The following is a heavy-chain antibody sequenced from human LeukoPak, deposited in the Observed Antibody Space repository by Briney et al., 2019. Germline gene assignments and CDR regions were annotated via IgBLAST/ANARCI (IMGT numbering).Heavy chain of an antibody. J-gene: IGHJ4*02. Sequence: SETLSLTCTVSGGSINTDYWSWIRQSPGKGLEWIGYIYYTGSTDYSPSLKSRVTISVDTSKNQFSLKLRSVTAADTAVYYCARAYSGYDCGGDYWGQGTLVTVSS. D-gene: IGHD5-12*01. CDR2: IYYTGST. CDR3: ARAYSGYDCGGDY. CDR1: GGSINTDY. V-gene: IGHV4-59*01.